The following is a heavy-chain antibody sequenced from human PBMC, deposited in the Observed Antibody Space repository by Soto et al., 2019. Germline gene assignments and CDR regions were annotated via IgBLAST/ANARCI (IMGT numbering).Heavy chain of an antibody. CDR2: ICHSGST. Sequence: NHXETLARTSADYRGPISSYYRSWIRQPPGKGLEWIGHICHSGSTNYNPSLKSRVTISLDTSKNQFSLKLSSVTAADTAVYYCESRDTAYACHIWAQGTMVT. CDR3: ESRDTAYACHI. D-gene: IGHD5-18*01. CDR1: RGPISSYY. J-gene: IGHJ3*02. V-gene: IGHV4-59*01.